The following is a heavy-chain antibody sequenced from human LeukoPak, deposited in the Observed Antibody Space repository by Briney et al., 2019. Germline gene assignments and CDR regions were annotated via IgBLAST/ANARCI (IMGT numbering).Heavy chain of an antibody. CDR3: ARTRYSGSYGGADY. CDR2: INWNGVIS. CDR1: GFKFDGYG. J-gene: IGHJ4*02. D-gene: IGHD1-26*01. V-gene: IGHV3-20*04. Sequence: GGSLRLSCAASGFKFDGYGMTWVRQAPGKGLEWVSGINWNGVISDYADSVKGRFSISRDNAKNSLYLQINSLRVEDTAFYYCARTRYSGSYGGADYWGQGTQIIVSS.